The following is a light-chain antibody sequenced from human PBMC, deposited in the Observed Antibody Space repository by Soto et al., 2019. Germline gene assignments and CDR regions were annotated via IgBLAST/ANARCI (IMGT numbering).Light chain of an antibody. CDR2: GAS. V-gene: IGKV3-20*01. CDR3: QQYGSSPLT. Sequence: EVAMTQSPATLAVSPGGRDTLSCRASQSVSSNLAWFQQKPGQPPRLLIYGASSRATGIPDRFIASLSGTDFTLTLSRLEPEDLAVYYCQQYGSSPLTFCGGTKV. J-gene: IGKJ4*01. CDR1: QSVSSN.